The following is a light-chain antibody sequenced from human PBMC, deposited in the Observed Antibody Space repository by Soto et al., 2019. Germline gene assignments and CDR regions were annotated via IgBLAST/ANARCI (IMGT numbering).Light chain of an antibody. CDR3: CSYAGSRHDV. J-gene: IGLJ1*01. Sequence: QSALTQPASVSGSPGQSITISCTGTSSDVGSYNLVSWYQQHPGKAPKFMIYEGTKRPSGVSNRFSGSKSGNTASLTISGLPAEDEADYYCCSYAGSRHDVFGTGTKLTVL. CDR2: EGT. V-gene: IGLV2-23*01. CDR1: SSDVGSYNL.